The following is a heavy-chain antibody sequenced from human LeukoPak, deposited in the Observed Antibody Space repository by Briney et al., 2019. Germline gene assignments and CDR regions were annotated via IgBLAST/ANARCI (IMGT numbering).Heavy chain of an antibody. CDR3: ARDQGSGWDENTYYCYYYYMDV. D-gene: IGHD6-25*01. CDR2: ISSGSTYM. V-gene: IGHV3-21*01. J-gene: IGHJ6*03. CDR1: GFTFSSYS. Sequence: GGSLRLSCAASGFTFSSYSMNWVRQAPGKGLEWVASISSGSTYMYYTDSVEGRFTISRDNAKNSLYLQMNILRAEDTAVYYCARDQGSGWDENTYYCYYYYMDVWGKGTTVTVSS.